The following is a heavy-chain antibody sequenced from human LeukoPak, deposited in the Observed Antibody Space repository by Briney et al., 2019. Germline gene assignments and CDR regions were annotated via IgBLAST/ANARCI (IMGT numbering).Heavy chain of an antibody. D-gene: IGHD3-22*01. J-gene: IGHJ4*02. CDR3: AKDPQVGDYYDSSGYPGN. Sequence: VGSLRLSCAASGFTFDDYAMHWVRQAPGKGLEWVSLISGNGGSTYYADSVKGRFTISRDNSKNSLYLQMNSLRTEDTALYYCAKDPQVGDYYDSSGYPGNWGQGTLVTVSS. CDR2: ISGNGGST. CDR1: GFTFDDYA. V-gene: IGHV3-43*02.